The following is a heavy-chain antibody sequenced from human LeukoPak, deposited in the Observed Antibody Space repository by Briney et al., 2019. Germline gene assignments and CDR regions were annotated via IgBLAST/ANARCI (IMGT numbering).Heavy chain of an antibody. Sequence: PSETLSLTCTGSGGSISNYYWSWIRQPPGKGLEWIGNVFYSGSTNYNPSLKSRVTISLDTSKSQFSLRLTSVTAADTAVYYCAREGGSYYHWFDPWGQGNLVTVSS. CDR1: GGSISNYY. CDR2: VFYSGST. CDR3: AREGGSYYHWFDP. D-gene: IGHD1-26*01. V-gene: IGHV4-59*01. J-gene: IGHJ5*02.